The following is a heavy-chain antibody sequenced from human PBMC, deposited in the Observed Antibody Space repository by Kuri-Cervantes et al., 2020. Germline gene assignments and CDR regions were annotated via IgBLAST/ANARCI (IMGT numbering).Heavy chain of an antibody. CDR2: IWYDGSNK. D-gene: IGHD3-3*01. V-gene: IGHV3-33*08. CDR1: GFTFRNYG. Sequence: GESLKISCAASGFTFRNYGIHWVRQAPGKRLEWVAFIWYDGSNKYYADSVKGRFTISRDNAKSSLYLQMNSLRAEDTAVYYCARAGLTIFGVIRGNWFDPWGQGTLVTVSS. CDR3: ARAGLTIFGVIRGNWFDP. J-gene: IGHJ5*02.